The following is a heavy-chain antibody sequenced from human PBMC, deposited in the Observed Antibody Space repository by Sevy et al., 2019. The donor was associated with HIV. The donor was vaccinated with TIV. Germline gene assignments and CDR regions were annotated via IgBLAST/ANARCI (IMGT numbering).Heavy chain of an antibody. CDR1: GFTFSSYA. D-gene: IGHD3-22*01. V-gene: IGHV3-23*01. CDR3: AKDRSYYDSSGPPSHFDY. J-gene: IGHJ4*02. CDR2: ISGSGGST. Sequence: GGSLRLSCAASGFTFSSYAISWVRQAPGKGLEWVSAISGSGGSTYYADSVKGRFTISRDNSKNTLYLQMNSLRAEDTAVYYCAKDRSYYDSSGPPSHFDYWGQGTLVTVSS.